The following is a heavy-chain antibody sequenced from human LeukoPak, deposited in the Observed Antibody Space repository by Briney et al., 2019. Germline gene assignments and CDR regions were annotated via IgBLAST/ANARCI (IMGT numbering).Heavy chain of an antibody. D-gene: IGHD3-22*01. CDR2: ITSDSSNI. CDR3: ARVFWETVNTGYYSDF. V-gene: IGHV3-21*01. Sequence: GGSLRLSCVASEFVFSNHAMIWVRQAPCKGLEWISSITSDSSNIFYANSVRGRFTISRDNANNALHLQMNSLRAEDTAVYYCARVFWETVNTGYYSDFWGPGTLVTVSS. CDR1: EFVFSNHA. J-gene: IGHJ4*02.